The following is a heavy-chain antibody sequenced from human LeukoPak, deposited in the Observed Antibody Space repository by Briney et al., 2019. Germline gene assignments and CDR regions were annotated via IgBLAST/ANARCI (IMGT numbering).Heavy chain of an antibody. CDR1: GGSISSGGYY. V-gene: IGHV4-31*03. J-gene: IGHJ4*02. Sequence: SQTLSLTCTVSGGSISSGGYYWSWIRQHPGKGLEWIGYIYYSGSTYYNPSLKSRVTISVDTSKNQFSLKLSSVTAADTAVYYCARDAVEYFDYWGQGTLVTVSS. CDR2: IYYSGST. CDR3: ARDAVEYFDY.